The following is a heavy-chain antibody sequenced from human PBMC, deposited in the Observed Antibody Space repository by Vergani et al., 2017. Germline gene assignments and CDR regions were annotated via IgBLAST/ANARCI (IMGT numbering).Heavy chain of an antibody. CDR2: IYYSGSN. V-gene: IGHV4-31*03. CDR3: ARDRGGCGSPFDP. J-gene: IGHJ5*02. D-gene: IGHD3-10*01. CDR1: GGSISSGGYS. Sequence: QVQLQESGPGLVKPSQTLSLTCTVSGGSISSGGYSWSWLRQDPGKGLEWIGYIYYSGSNYYNPSLKSRVTISVDTSKNPVALKLSAVTAADTAVYYCARDRGGCGSPFDPWGQGTLVTVSS.